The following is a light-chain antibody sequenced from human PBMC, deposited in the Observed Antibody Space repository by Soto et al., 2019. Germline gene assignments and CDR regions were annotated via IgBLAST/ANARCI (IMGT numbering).Light chain of an antibody. J-gene: IGLJ2*01. V-gene: IGLV2-8*01. Sequence: QSALTQPPSASGSPGQSVTISCTGTSSDVGGHNSVSWYQQHPGKAPKLMIYVVNKRPSGVPDRFSGSKSGNTASLTVSGLQAEDEADYYCSSFADNNNLLFGGGTKLTVL. CDR3: SSFADNNNLL. CDR2: VVN. CDR1: SSDVGGHNS.